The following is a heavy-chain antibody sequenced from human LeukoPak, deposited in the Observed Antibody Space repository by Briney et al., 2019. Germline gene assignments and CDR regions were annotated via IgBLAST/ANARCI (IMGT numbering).Heavy chain of an antibody. V-gene: IGHV3-49*03. CDR1: GFTFGDYT. CDR3: TRDFTRFGEFYFDY. D-gene: IGHD3-10*02. CDR2: IRGKAYGGTT. J-gene: IGHJ4*02. Sequence: PGGSLRLSXTASGFTFGDYTMSWFRQAPGRGLEWVGFIRGKAYGGTTEYAASVKGRFTISRDDSKSIAYLQMNSLKTEDAAVYYCTRDFTRFGEFYFDYWGQGTLVTVSS.